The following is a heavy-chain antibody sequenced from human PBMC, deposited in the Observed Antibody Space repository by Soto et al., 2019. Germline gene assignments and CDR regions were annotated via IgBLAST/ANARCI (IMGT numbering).Heavy chain of an antibody. CDR1: GYSFTNYW. CDR2: IHPADSDT. CDR3: AKSLPYVFGAGITPPFDH. Sequence: PGESLKISCKGSGYSFTNYWIVWVRQMPGTGLEWMGVIHPADSDTRYNPSFRGRVTISADRSISTAYLQWRSLEASDTAIYYCAKSLPYVFGAGITPPFDHWGQRTPVTVSA. D-gene: IGHD3-10*01. V-gene: IGHV5-51*01. J-gene: IGHJ4*02.